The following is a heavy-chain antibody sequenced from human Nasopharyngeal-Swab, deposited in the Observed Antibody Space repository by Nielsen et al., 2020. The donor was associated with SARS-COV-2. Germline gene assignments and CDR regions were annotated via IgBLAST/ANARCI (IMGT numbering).Heavy chain of an antibody. D-gene: IGHD3-3*01. V-gene: IGHV4-39*01. CDR3: ARYGERITIFGVVIKEAFDI. J-gene: IGHJ3*02. CDR2: IYYSGST. Sequence: RQAPGKGLEWIGSIYYSGSTYYNPSLKSRVTISVDTSKNQFSLELSSVTAADTAVYYCARYGERITIFGVVIKEAFDIWGQGTMVTVSS.